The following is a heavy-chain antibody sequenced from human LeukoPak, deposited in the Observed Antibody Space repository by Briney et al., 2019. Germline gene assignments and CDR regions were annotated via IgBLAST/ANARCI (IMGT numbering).Heavy chain of an antibody. J-gene: IGHJ4*02. CDR2: IYHSGST. D-gene: IGHD6-13*01. CDR3: ARSGYGSWEIDY. Sequence: PSETLSLTCAVSGGSISSGGYSWSWIRQPPGKGLEWIGYIYHSGSTYYNPSLKSRVTISVDRSKNQFSLKLSSVTAADTAVYYCARSGYGSWEIDYWGQGTLVTVSS. CDR1: GGSISSGGYS. V-gene: IGHV4-30-2*01.